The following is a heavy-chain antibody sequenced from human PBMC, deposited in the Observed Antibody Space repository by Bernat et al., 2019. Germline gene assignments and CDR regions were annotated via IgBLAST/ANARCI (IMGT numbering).Heavy chain of an antibody. D-gene: IGHD3-22*01. J-gene: IGHJ4*02. CDR3: AREGTYYYDSSGYYPFDY. CDR2: INPSGGST. Sequence: QVQLVQSGAEVKKPGASVKVSCKASGYTFTSYYMHWVRQAPGQGLEWMGIINPSGGSTSYAQKFQGRVTMTRDTSTSTVYMELSSLRSEDTAVYYCAREGTYYYDSSGYYPFDYWGQGTLVTVSS. V-gene: IGHV1-46*03. CDR1: GYTFTSYY.